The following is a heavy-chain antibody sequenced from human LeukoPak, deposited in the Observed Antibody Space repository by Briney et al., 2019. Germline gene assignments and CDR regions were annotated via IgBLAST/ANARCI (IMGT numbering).Heavy chain of an antibody. CDR2: IYDSGRT. CDR3: ARVADEFGDYGFDS. V-gene: IGHV4-30-4*01. Sequence: SETLSLTCTVSGGSIRSDKNYWSWIRQPPGKGLEWIGHIYDSGRTYYNPSLNSRLMLSIETPQKHFSLKLTSVTAADTAVYYCARVADEFGDYGFDSWGQGTLVTVSS. J-gene: IGHJ4*02. D-gene: IGHD4-17*01. CDR1: GGSIRSDKNY.